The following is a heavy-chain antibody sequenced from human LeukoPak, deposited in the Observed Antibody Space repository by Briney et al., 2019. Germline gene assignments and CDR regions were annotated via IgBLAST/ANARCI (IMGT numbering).Heavy chain of an antibody. V-gene: IGHV3-23*01. Sequence: GSLRLSCAASGFTFSSCGMSWVRQAPGKGLEWVSAISGSGGSTYYADSVKGRFTISRDNSKNTLYLQMNSLRAEDTAVYYCATPRGPYYYDSSGSPGSWGQGTLVTVSS. CDR3: ATPRGPYYYDSSGSPGS. CDR2: ISGSGGST. CDR1: GFTFSSCG. D-gene: IGHD3-22*01. J-gene: IGHJ5*02.